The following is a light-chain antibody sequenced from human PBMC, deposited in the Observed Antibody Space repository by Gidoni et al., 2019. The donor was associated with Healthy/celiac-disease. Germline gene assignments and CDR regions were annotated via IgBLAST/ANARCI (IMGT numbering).Light chain of an antibody. CDR2: GAS. J-gene: IGKJ5*01. V-gene: IGKV3D-15*01. Sequence: EIVMTQSPATLSVSPGERATLSRRASQSVSSNLAWYQQKPGQAPRLLIYGASTRATGIPARFSGSGSGTEFTLTISSLQSEDFAVYYCQQYNNRITFGQGTRLEIK. CDR1: QSVSSN. CDR3: QQYNNRIT.